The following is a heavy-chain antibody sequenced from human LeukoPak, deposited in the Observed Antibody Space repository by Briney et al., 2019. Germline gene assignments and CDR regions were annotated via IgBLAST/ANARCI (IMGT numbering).Heavy chain of an antibody. Sequence: GGSLRLSCAASGFTFSSYSMNWVRQAPGKGLEWVSSISSGSSYIYYADSVKGRFTISRDNAKNSLYLQMNSLRAEDTAVYYCARDGASITMIVVVISYFDYWGQGTLATVSS. D-gene: IGHD3-22*01. J-gene: IGHJ4*02. CDR2: ISSGSSYI. CDR3: ARDGASITMIVVVISYFDY. CDR1: GFTFSSYS. V-gene: IGHV3-21*01.